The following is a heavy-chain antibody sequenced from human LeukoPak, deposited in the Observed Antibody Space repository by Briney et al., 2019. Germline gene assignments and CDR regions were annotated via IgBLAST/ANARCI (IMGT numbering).Heavy chain of an antibody. D-gene: IGHD1-14*01. CDR3: AKTGFKWGEYYYYMDV. V-gene: IGHV3-30*02. Sequence: SGGSLRLSCAASGFSFSDFGMHWVRQAPGKGLEWVAFIRYDETIQYYADSVKGRFTISRDNSDNKLYLQMTSLRGEDTAVYSCAKTGFKWGEYYYYMDVWGRGTTVTVSS. CDR1: GFSFSDFG. J-gene: IGHJ6*03. CDR2: IRYDETIQ.